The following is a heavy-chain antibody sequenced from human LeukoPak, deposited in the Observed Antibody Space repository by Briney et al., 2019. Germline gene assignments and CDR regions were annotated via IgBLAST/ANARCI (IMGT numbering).Heavy chain of an antibody. CDR1: GGSFSGYY. CDR2: ISHSGST. Sequence: SETLSLTCAVYGGSFSGYYWSWIRQPPGKGLEWIGEISHSGSTNYNPSLKSRVTISVDTSKNQFSLKLSSVTAADTAVYYCARHGVRGVGNWGQGTLVTVSS. V-gene: IGHV4-34*01. D-gene: IGHD3-10*01. CDR3: ARHGVRGVGN. J-gene: IGHJ4*02.